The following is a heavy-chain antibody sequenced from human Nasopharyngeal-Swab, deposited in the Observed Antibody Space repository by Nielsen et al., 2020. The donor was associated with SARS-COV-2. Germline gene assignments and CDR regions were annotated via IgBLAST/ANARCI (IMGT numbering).Heavy chain of an antibody. V-gene: IGHV1-2*06. D-gene: IGHD6-13*01. J-gene: IGHJ5*02. CDR2: INPNSGGT. CDR3: ARWNIAAAGTSSWFDP. Sequence: CARQAPGQGLGWMGRINPNSGGTNYAQKFQGRVTMTRDTSISTAYMELSRLRADDTAVYYCARWNIAAAGTSSWFDPWGQGTLVTVSS.